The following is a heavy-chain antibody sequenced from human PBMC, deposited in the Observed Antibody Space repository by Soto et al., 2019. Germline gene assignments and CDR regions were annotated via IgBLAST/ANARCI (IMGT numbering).Heavy chain of an antibody. J-gene: IGHJ4*02. CDR2: VNPSGGHT. D-gene: IGHD2-21*02. V-gene: IGHV1-46*01. CDR3: ARGGHVVVVTAALDY. Sequence: QVQLVQSGAEVKKPGASVKVSCKASGDTFTDYYIHWVRQAPGQGLEWMGTVNPSGGHTTYAQHFLGRMTMTRDTSTSTLYMELSSLTSQDTAVYYCARGGHVVVVTAALDYWGQGTLVTVSS. CDR1: GDTFTDYY.